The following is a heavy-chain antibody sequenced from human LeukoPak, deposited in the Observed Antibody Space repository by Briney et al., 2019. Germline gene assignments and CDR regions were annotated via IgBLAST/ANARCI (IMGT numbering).Heavy chain of an antibody. V-gene: IGHV3-21*01. D-gene: IGHD4-23*01. J-gene: IGHJ4*02. Sequence: GGSLRLSCAASGFTFSSYSMNWVRQAPGKGLEWVSSISSSSSYIYYADSVKGRFTISRDNAKNPLYLQMNSLRAEDTAVYYCARDRATTVVTPNFGYWGQGTLVTVSS. CDR2: ISSSSSYI. CDR3: ARDRATTVVTPNFGY. CDR1: GFTFSSYS.